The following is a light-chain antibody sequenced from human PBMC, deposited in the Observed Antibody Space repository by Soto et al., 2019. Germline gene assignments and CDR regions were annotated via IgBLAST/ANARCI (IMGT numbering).Light chain of an antibody. CDR3: QQYGSSGT. J-gene: IGKJ1*01. CDR2: KAS. V-gene: IGKV1-5*03. Sequence: DIQMTQSPSTLSGSVGDRVTITCRASQTISSWLAWYQQKPGKAPKLLIYKASTLKSGVPSRFSGSGSGTEFTLTISSLQPDDFAVYYCQQYGSSGTFGQGTKVEIK. CDR1: QTISSW.